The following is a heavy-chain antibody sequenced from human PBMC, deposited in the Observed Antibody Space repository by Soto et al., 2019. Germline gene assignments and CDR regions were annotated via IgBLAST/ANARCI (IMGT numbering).Heavy chain of an antibody. Sequence: SETLSLTCAVYGGSFSGYYWSWIRQPPGKGLEWIGEINHSGSTNYNPSLKSRVTISVDTSKNQFSLKLSSVTAADTAVYYCARIFATVTTSSDYWGQGTLVTVSS. V-gene: IGHV4-34*01. CDR1: GGSFSGYY. CDR2: INHSGST. J-gene: IGHJ4*02. D-gene: IGHD4-17*01. CDR3: ARIFATVTTSSDY.